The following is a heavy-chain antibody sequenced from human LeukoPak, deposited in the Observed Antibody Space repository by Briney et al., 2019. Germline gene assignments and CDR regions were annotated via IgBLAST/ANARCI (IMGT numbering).Heavy chain of an antibody. D-gene: IGHD2-2*01. CDR2: IWFDGTNK. J-gene: IGHJ6*02. CDR1: GFNFSVYG. V-gene: IGHV3-33*01. CDR3: ARDDQDIVVVPAAFGYYGLDV. Sequence: GGSLRLSCAASGFNFSVYGMHWVRQAPGKGLEWVAVIWFDGTNKYYADSVRGRFTISRDNSKNTLFLQMNSLRAEDTAVYYCARDDQDIVVVPAAFGYYGLDVWGQGTTVTVSS.